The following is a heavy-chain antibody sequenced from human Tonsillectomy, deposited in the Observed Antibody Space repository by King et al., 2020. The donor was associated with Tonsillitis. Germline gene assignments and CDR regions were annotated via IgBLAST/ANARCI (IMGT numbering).Heavy chain of an antibody. D-gene: IGHD2-15*01. CDR1: GGSISSGGNF. CDR3: ARECCSGGSCYSVEYFQP. Sequence: VQLQESGPGLVKPSQTLSLTCTVSGGSISSGGNFWSWIRQHPGKGLEWIGYIYYTGSTYYIPSLKSRLTMSLDTSKNQFFLRMTSVTAADTAVYHLARECCSGGSCYSVEYFQPWGQGTLVTVSS. V-gene: IGHV4-31*03. CDR2: IYYTGST. J-gene: IGHJ1*01.